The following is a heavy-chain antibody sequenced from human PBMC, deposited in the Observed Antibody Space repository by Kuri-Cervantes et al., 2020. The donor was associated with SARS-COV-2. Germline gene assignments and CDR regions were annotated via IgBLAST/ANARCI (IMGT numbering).Heavy chain of an antibody. CDR2: IYYSGST. CDR1: GGPISSYY. CDR3: AREGIAARPSHFDY. J-gene: IGHJ4*02. D-gene: IGHD6-6*01. Sequence: SQTLSLTCTVSGGPISSYYWSWIRQPPGKGLEWIGYIYYSGSTNYNPSLKSRVTISVDTSKNQFSLKLSSVTGADTAVYYCAREGIAARPSHFDYWGQGTLVTVSS. V-gene: IGHV4-59*01.